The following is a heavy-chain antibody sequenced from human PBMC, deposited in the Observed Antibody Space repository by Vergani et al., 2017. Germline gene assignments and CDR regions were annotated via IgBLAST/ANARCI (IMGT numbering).Heavy chain of an antibody. CDR1: GGSISSYY. D-gene: IGHD2-15*01. CDR3: ASGRYCSGGSCRTRRGGLFDY. CDR2: IYTSGST. V-gene: IGHV4-4*09. J-gene: IGHJ4*02. Sequence: QVQLQESGPGLVKPSETLSLTCTVSGGSISSYYWSWIRQPPGKGLEWIGYIYTSGSTNYNPSLKSRVTISVDTSKNQFSLKLSSVTAADTAVYYCASGRYCSGGSCRTRRGGLFDYWGQGTLVTVSS.